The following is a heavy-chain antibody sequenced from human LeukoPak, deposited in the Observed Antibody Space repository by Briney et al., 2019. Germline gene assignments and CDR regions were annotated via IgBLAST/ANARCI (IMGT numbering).Heavy chain of an antibody. V-gene: IGHV4-39*07. CDR1: GGSISSSSYY. D-gene: IGHD5-12*01. CDR3: ARDPGALRSGYGIDY. J-gene: IGHJ4*02. CDR2: IYYSGST. Sequence: SETLSLTCTVSGGSISSSSYYWGWIRQPPGKGLEWIGSIYYSGSTYYNPSLKSRVTISVDTSKNQFSLKLSSVTAADTAVYYCARDPGALRSGYGIDYWGQGTLVTVSS.